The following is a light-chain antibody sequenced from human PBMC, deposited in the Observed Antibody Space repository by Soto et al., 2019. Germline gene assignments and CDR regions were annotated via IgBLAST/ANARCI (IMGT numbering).Light chain of an antibody. CDR3: CSYASGNTVYV. V-gene: IGLV2-23*02. Sequence: QSALTQPASVSGSPGQSITISCTGTSSDVGSYNLVSWHQQHPGKAPKLMIYEDSKRPSGVSSRFSGSKSGNTASLTISGLQAEDEADYYCCSYASGNTVYVFGTGTKLTVL. J-gene: IGLJ1*01. CDR1: SSDVGSYNL. CDR2: EDS.